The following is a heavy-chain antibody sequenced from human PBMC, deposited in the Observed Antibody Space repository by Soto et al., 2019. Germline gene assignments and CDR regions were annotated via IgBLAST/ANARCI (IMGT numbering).Heavy chain of an antibody. CDR1: GGSISSGCYY. V-gene: IGHV4-31*03. D-gene: IGHD3-22*01. CDR2: IYYSGST. CDR3: ARFERGYYDSSGYFFDY. Sequence: SETLSLTCTVSGGSISSGCYYWSWIRQHPGKGLEWIGYIYYSGSTYYNPSLKSRVTISVDTSKNQFSLKLSSVTAADTAVYYCARFERGYYDSSGYFFDYWGQGTLVTVPQ. J-gene: IGHJ4*02.